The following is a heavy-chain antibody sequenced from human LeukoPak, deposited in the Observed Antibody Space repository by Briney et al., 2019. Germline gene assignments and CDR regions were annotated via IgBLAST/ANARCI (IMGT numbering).Heavy chain of an antibody. CDR2: INPSSGGT. V-gene: IGHV1-2*02. J-gene: IGHJ4*02. CDR1: GFTFTGYY. D-gene: IGHD6-6*01. Sequence: ASVKVSCTTSGFTFTGYYIHWVRQAPGQRPEWMGWINPSSGGTDYAQKFQGRVVMTRDTSTSTVYMELSSLRSEDTAVYYCARDREYSSSSGPHYWGQGTLVTVSS. CDR3: ARDREYSSSSGPHY.